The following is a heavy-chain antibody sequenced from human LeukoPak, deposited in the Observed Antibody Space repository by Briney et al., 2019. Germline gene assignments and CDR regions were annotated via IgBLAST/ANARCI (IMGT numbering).Heavy chain of an antibody. V-gene: IGHV4-30-2*01. CDR3: ARGSGVPAAMLGAFDI. J-gene: IGHJ3*02. CDR2: IYHSGST. Sequence: SQTLSLTCTVSGGSISSGGYYWSWIRQPPGKGLEWIGYIYHSGSTYYNPSLRSRVTISVDTSKNQFSLKLSSVTAADTAVYYCARGSGVPAAMLGAFDIWGQGTMVTVSS. D-gene: IGHD2-2*01. CDR1: GGSISSGGYY.